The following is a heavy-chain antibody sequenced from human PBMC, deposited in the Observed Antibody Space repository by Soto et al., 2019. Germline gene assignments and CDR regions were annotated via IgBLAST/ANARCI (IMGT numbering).Heavy chain of an antibody. J-gene: IGHJ4*02. V-gene: IGHV3-30*18. CDR2: ISYDGSNK. D-gene: IGHD3-16*01. CDR3: AKDRGEMATNVAYYFDY. Sequence: VQLVESGGGVVQPGRSLRLSCAASGFTFSSYGMHWVRQAPGKGLEWVAVISYDGSNKYYADSVKGRFTISRDNSKNTLYLQMNSLRAEDTAVYYCAKDRGEMATNVAYYFDYWGQGTLVTVSS. CDR1: GFTFSSYG.